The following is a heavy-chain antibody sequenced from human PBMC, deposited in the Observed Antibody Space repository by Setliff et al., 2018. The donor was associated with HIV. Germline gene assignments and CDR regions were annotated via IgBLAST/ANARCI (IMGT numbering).Heavy chain of an antibody. CDR1: GGSISGSSFY. V-gene: IGHV4-39*02. Sequence: NPSETLSLTCNVSGGSISGSSFYWAWLRQPPGKEPEWIASIYYNTRTYYNLSLRSRVTISVDTSKNLFSLKMTSVTAADTAVYYWAGNENWNGYAFPYIDVWGKGTTVTVSS. J-gene: IGHJ6*03. CDR2: IYYNTRT. CDR3: AGNENWNGYAFPYIDV. D-gene: IGHD3-3*01.